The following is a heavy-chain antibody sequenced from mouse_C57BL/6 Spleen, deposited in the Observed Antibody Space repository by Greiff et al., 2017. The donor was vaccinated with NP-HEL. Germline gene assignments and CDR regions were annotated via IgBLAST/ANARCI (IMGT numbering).Heavy chain of an antibody. D-gene: IGHD2-4*01. J-gene: IGHJ3*01. V-gene: IGHV1-15*01. Sequence: QVQLKESGAELVRPGASVTLSCKASGYTFTDYEMHWVKQTPVHGLEWIGAIDPETGGTAYNQKFKGKAILTADKSSSTAYMELRSLTSEDSAVYYCTGDYNPSFSYWGQGTLVTVSA. CDR3: TGDYNPSFSY. CDR1: GYTFTDYE. CDR2: IDPETGGT.